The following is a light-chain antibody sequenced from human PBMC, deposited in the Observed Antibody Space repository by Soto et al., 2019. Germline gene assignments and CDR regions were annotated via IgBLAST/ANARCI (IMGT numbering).Light chain of an antibody. CDR1: SGHNSYI. CDR2: VEGSGSY. Sequence: QLVLTQSSSASASLGSSVKLTCTLSSGHNSYIIAWHQQQTGKAPRFLMTVEGSGSYNKGSGVPDRVSASSSGADRYLTISNLESEDEATYYGDTWGTNTQVFGGGTKLTVL. CDR3: DTWGTNTQV. V-gene: IGLV4-60*03. J-gene: IGLJ2*01.